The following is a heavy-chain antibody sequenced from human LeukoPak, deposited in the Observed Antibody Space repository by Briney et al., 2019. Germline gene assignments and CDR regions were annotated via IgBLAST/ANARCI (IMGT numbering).Heavy chain of an antibody. CDR1: GYTFTSYD. Sequence: GASVKVSCKASGYTFTSYDINWVRQATGQGLEWMGWMNPNSGNTGYAQKFQGRVTMTRDTSISTAYMELSRLRSDDTAVYYCARGKPLLYGGDFDYWGQGTLVTVSS. CDR3: ARGKPLLYGGDFDY. V-gene: IGHV1-8*01. CDR2: MNPNSGNT. J-gene: IGHJ4*02. D-gene: IGHD2-2*02.